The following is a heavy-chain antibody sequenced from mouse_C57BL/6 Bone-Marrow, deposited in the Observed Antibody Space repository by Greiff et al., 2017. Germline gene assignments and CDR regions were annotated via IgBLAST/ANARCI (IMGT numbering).Heavy chain of an antibody. CDR1: GYTFTGYW. CDR3: AIEGWRLLRYYFDY. D-gene: IGHD1-1*01. Sequence: QVQLQQSGAELMKPGASVKLSCKATGYTFTGYWIEWVKQRPGHGLEWIGEILPGSGSTNYNEKFKGKATFAADTSSNTAYMQLSSLTTEDSAIYYCAIEGWRLLRYYFDYWGQGTTLTVSS. CDR2: ILPGSGST. J-gene: IGHJ2*01. V-gene: IGHV1-9*01.